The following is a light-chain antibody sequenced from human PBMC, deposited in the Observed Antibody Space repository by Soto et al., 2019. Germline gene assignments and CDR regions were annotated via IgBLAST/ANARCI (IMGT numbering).Light chain of an antibody. V-gene: IGKV1-27*01. CDR3: QKDHLDPRA. CDR2: AAS. Sequence: DVQVTQSPASMSASVGDRVNISCRTSRGIYNYLAWYQQKSGQIPKLLINAASSLQSGVPSRFSGRGSWADLPRAISSLLFEYIAKENSQKDHLDPRAFGQVT. CDR1: RGIYNY. J-gene: IGKJ1*01.